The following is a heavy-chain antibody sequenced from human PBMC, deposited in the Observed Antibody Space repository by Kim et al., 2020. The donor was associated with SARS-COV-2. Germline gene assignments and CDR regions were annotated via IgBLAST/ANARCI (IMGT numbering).Heavy chain of an antibody. J-gene: IGHJ6*02. CDR1: GGSISSYY. CDR2: IYYSGST. Sequence: SETLSLTCTVSGGSISSYYWSWIRQPPGKGLEWIGYIYYSGSTNYNPSLKSRVTISVDTSKNQFSLKLSSVTAADTAVYYFSRAAYGDGRVSGMDVWGQGATVTVSS. D-gene: IGHD4-17*01. CDR3: SRAAYGDGRVSGMDV. V-gene: IGHV4-59*01.